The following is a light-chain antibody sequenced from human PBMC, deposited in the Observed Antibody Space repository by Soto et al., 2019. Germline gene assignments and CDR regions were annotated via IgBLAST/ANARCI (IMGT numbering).Light chain of an antibody. CDR3: QQCHYLWK. V-gene: IGKV1-5*01. J-gene: IGKJ1*01. CDR2: HAS. CDR1: QDITNC. Sequence: DIQMTPSPSTLSASVVDIVEINFRASQDITNCLAWYQQKPGKVPKVLIYHASSLGSGVPSRFSVSGFGTEFTLTIDSLQPDDFATYYCQQCHYLWKCGQGTKGDIK.